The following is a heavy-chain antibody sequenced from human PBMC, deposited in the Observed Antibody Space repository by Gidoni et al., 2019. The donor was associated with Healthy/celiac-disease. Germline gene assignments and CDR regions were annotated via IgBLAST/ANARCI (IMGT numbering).Heavy chain of an antibody. Sequence: EVQLVASGGGLVQPGGSLRLSCSASGFPFRSYSMNWVRRAPGKGGEWVSYISSSSSTIYYADSVKCRFTISRDNAKNSLYLQMNSLRDEDTAVYYCARGIQISVVTADDAFDIWGQGTMVTVSS. CDR1: GFPFRSYS. CDR3: ARGIQISVVTADDAFDI. J-gene: IGHJ3*02. CDR2: ISSSSSTI. V-gene: IGHV3-48*02. D-gene: IGHD2-21*02.